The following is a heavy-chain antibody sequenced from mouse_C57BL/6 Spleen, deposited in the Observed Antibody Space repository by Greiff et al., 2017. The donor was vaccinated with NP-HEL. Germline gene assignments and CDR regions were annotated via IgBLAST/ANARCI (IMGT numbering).Heavy chain of an antibody. CDR1: GYTFTSYW. CDR2: IDPSDSYT. CDR3: ARSSYYGSSYRYFDY. V-gene: IGHV1-50*01. J-gene: IGHJ2*01. D-gene: IGHD1-1*01. Sequence: QSCKASGYTFTSYWMQWVKQRPGQGLEWIGEIDPSDSYTNYNQKFKGKATLTVDTSSSTAYMQLSSLTSEDSAVYYCARSSYYGSSYRYFDYWGQGTTLTVSS.